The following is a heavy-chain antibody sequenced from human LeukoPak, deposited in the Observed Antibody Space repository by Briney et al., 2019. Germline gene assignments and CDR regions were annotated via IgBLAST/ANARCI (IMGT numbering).Heavy chain of an antibody. CDR2: ISSSSSYI. CDR1: GFTFSSYS. CDR3: ARDFSVVVAAVDSAFDI. V-gene: IGHV3-21*01. J-gene: IGHJ3*02. D-gene: IGHD2-15*01. Sequence: PGGSLRLSCAASGFTFSSYSMNWVRQAPGKGLEWVSSISSSSSYIYYADSVKGRFTISRDNSKNTLYLQMNSLRAEDTAVYYCARDFSVVVAAVDSAFDIWGQGTMVTVSS.